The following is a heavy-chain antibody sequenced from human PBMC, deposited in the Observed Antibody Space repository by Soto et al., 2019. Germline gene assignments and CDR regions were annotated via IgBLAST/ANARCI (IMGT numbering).Heavy chain of an antibody. V-gene: IGHV2-26*01. CDR2: IFSNDEK. Sequence: QVTLKESGPVLVKPTETLTLTCTVSGFSLSNARMGLSWIRQPPGKALEWLAHIFSNDEKSYSTSLKSRLTISKDTSKSQVVLTMTNMDPVDTATYYCARISGARFYSSPGSLFDYWGQGTLVTVSS. D-gene: IGHD6-13*01. CDR1: GFSLSNARMG. J-gene: IGHJ4*02. CDR3: ARISGARFYSSPGSLFDY.